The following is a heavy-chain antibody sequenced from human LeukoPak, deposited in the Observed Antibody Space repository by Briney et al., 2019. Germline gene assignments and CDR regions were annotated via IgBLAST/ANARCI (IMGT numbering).Heavy chain of an antibody. CDR2: ISAYNGNT. CDR3: ARGDIIVGATRAGLDLDY. CDR1: GYTFTSYG. J-gene: IGHJ4*02. Sequence: ASVKVSCKASGYTFTSYGISWVRQAPGQGLEWMGWISAYNGNTNYAQKLQGRVTMTTDTSTSTAYMELRSLRSDDTAVYYCARGDIIVGATRAGLDLDYWGQGTLVTVSS. D-gene: IGHD1-26*01. V-gene: IGHV1-18*01.